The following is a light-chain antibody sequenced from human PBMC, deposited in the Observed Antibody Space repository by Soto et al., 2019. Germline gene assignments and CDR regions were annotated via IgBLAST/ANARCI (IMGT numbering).Light chain of an antibody. Sequence: DIQMTQSPSSLSASVGDRVTITCRASQSISSYLNCYQQKPGKAPKLLIYAASSLQSGVPSRFSGSGSGTDFTLTIISLQHEDFATYYCQQSYSTPMYTFGQGTKLEIK. CDR3: QQSYSTPMYT. CDR1: QSISSY. V-gene: IGKV1-39*01. J-gene: IGKJ2*01. CDR2: AAS.